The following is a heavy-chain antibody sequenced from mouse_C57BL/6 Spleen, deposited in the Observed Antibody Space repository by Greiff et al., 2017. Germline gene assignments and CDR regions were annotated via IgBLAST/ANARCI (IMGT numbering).Heavy chain of an antibody. J-gene: IGHJ2*01. CDR2: ISYSGST. V-gene: IGHV3-1*01. CDR3: ARAPEGYFDY. CDR1: GYSITSGYD. Sequence: EVKLQESGPGMVKPSQSLSLTCTVTGYSITSGYDWHWIRHFPGNKLEWMGYISYSGSTNYNPSLKSRISITHDTSKNHFFLKLNSVTTEDTATYYCARAPEGYFDYWGQGTTLTVSS.